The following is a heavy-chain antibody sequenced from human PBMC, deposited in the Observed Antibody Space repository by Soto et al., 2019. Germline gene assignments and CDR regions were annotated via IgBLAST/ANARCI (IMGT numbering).Heavy chain of an antibody. Sequence: SETLSLTCTVSGGSVSSGSYYWSWIRQPPGKGLEWIGSIYYGGSTNYNPSLKSRVTISVDTSKNHFSLRLSSVTAADTAVYYCARVGTGGPYYYDSSHYPLGFDNWGQGTLVTVSS. J-gene: IGHJ4*02. CDR3: ARVGTGGPYYYDSSHYPLGFDN. D-gene: IGHD3-22*01. CDR1: GGSVSSGSYY. V-gene: IGHV4-61*03. CDR2: IYYGGST.